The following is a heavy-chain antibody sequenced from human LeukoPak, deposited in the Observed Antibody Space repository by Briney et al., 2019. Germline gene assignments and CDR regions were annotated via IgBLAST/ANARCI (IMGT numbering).Heavy chain of an antibody. J-gene: IGHJ4*02. CDR3: TGSFGELSFFAH. D-gene: IGHD3-10*01. CDR2: IRSKAYGGTT. Sequence: GESLRLSCAASGFSFTTYWMSWVRQAPGKGLEWVGFIRSKAYGGTTEYAASVKGRFTISRDDSKSIAYLQVNSLKTEDTAVYYCTGSFGELSFFAHWGQGTLVTVSS. CDR1: GFSFTTYW. V-gene: IGHV3-49*04.